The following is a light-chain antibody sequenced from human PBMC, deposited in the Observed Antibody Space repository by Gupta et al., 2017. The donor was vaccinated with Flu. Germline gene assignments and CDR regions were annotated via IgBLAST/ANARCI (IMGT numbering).Light chain of an antibody. CDR2: DDS. CDR1: KIGSKS. V-gene: IGLV3-21*02. CDR3: QVWDSSSDHVV. Sequence: GGNKIGSKSVRWYQQKPGQAPVLVVYDDSDRPSGFPERFSGSNSGNTATLTISRVEAGDEADYYCQVWDSSSDHVVFGGGTKLTVL. J-gene: IGLJ2*01.